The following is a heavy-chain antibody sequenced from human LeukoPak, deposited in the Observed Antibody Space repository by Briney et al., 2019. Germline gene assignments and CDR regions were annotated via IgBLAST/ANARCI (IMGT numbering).Heavy chain of an antibody. CDR1: GFTFSSYA. V-gene: IGHV3-30-3*01. CDR2: ISYDGSNK. J-gene: IGHJ4*02. CDR3: ARPPTYYDFWSGYYFDY. D-gene: IGHD3-3*01. Sequence: GRSLRLSCAASGFTFSSYAMHWVRQAPGKGLEWVAVISYDGSNKYYADSVKGRFTISRDNSKNTLYLQMNSLRAEDTAVYYCARPPTYYDFWSGYYFDYWGQGTLVTVSS.